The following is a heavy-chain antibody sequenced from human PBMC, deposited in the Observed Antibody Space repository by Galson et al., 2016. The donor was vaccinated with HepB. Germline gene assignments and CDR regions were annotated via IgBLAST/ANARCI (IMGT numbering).Heavy chain of an antibody. CDR1: GASVSSGSYY. Sequence: ETLSLTCSVSGASVSSGSYYWNWIRQPPGKGLEWIGYILYSGSTNFNPSLKSRVIISGDTSKNQFSLKPSSVTAADTAVYYCARDSNYGTRYHYGMDVWGQGTTVTVSS. V-gene: IGHV4-61*01. CDR2: ILYSGST. CDR3: ARDSNYGTRYHYGMDV. D-gene: IGHD4-11*01. J-gene: IGHJ6*02.